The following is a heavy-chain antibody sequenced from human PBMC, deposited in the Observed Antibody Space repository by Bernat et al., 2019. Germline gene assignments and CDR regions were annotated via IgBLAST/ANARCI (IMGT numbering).Heavy chain of an antibody. D-gene: IGHD2-15*01. CDR1: GFTISSYG. V-gene: IGHV3-33*01. J-gene: IGHJ3*02. CDR3: ARGYCSGGSCYLLDAFDI. Sequence: QVQLVESGGGVVQPGRSLRLSCAASGFTISSYGMHWVRQAPGKGLEWVAVIWYDGSNKYYADSVKGRFTISRDNSKNTLYLQMNSLRAEDTAVYYCARGYCSGGSCYLLDAFDIWGQGTMVTVSS. CDR2: IWYDGSNK.